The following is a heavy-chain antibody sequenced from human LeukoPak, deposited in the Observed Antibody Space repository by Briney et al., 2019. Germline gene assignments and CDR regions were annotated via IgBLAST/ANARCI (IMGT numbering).Heavy chain of an antibody. CDR1: GFTFSSYA. Sequence: GGSLRLSCSASGFTFSSYAMHWVRQAPGKGLEYVSAISSNGGSTYYADSVKGRFTISRDNAKKTLYLQMSSLRAEYTAVYYCVKSDIVVVVLAFYFDYWGQGTLVTVSS. D-gene: IGHD2-15*01. CDR3: VKSDIVVVVLAFYFDY. V-gene: IGHV3-64D*06. CDR2: ISSNGGST. J-gene: IGHJ4*02.